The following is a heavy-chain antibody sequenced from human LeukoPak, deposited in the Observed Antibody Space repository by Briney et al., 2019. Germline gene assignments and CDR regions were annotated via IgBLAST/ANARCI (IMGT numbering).Heavy chain of an antibody. J-gene: IGHJ1*01. CDR2: IYYSGST. CDR3: ARLYCSSTSCYPNGYVQH. CDR1: GGSTSSSSYY. D-gene: IGHD2-2*01. V-gene: IGHV4-39*01. Sequence: SETLSLTCTVSGGSTSSSSYYWGWIRQPPGKGLEWIGSIYYSGSTYYNPSLKSRVTISVDTSKNEFSLKLSPVTAADTAVYYCARLYCSSTSCYPNGYVQHWGQGTLVTVSS.